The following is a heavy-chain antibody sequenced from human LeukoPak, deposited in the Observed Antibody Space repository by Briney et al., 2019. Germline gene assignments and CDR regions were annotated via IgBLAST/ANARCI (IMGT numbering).Heavy chain of an antibody. Sequence: GSLRLSCAASGFTFSTFWMSWVRQAPGKGLEWVANIKHDGSEKYYMDSVKGRFTISRDNAKNSLYLQMNSLRAEDTAVYYCARGATYYDFWSGLKVSDYWGQGTLVTVSS. CDR1: GFTFSTFW. CDR3: ARGATYYDFWSGLKVSDY. D-gene: IGHD3-3*01. J-gene: IGHJ4*02. CDR2: IKHDGSEK. V-gene: IGHV3-7*01.